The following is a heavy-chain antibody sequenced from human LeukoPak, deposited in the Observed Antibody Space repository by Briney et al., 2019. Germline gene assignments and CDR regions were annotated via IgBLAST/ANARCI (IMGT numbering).Heavy chain of an antibody. V-gene: IGHV3-23*01. CDR3: AKDHAWNDQYYMDD. J-gene: IGHJ6*03. CDR1: GVTSSSYA. CDR2: ISGSGAIT. Sequence: PRGSLRLSCAASGVTSSSYAMSCVPQAPGRRLECGSSISGSGAITYYADSVNGRFTVSRDNSKNTLYMQLRSLRADDTDVYYCAKDHAWNDQYYMDDWGKGTTVTVSS. D-gene: IGHD1-1*01.